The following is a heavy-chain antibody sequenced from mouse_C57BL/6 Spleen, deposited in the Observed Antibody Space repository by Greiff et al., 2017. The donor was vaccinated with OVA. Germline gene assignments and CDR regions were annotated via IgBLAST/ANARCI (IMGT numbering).Heavy chain of an antibody. CDR1: GYTFTSYW. CDR2: IDPSDSET. V-gene: IGHV1-52*01. Sequence: QVQLQQPGAELVRPGSSVKLSCKASGYTFTSYWMHWVQQRPIQGLEWIGNIDPSDSETPYNQKFKDKATLTVDKSSSTAYMQLSSLTSEDSAVYYWARLDYYGSSYWVAYWGQGTLVTVSA. CDR3: ARLDYYGSSYWVAY. J-gene: IGHJ3*01. D-gene: IGHD1-1*01.